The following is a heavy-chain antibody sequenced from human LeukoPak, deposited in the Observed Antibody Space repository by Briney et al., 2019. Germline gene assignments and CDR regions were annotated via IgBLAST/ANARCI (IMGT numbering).Heavy chain of an antibody. J-gene: IGHJ6*02. CDR1: GDTFSIYA. CDR2: IIPIFGIA. CDR3: ARGAGDCSSTSCYKGYYYYGMDV. Sequence: SVRVSYKACGDTFSIYAISWVRQAPGQGLEWMGRIIPIFGIANYAQKFQGRDTITADKSTSTAYMELSSLRSEDTAVYYCARGAGDCSSTSCYKGYYYYGMDVWGQGATVTVSS. V-gene: IGHV1-69*04. D-gene: IGHD2-2*02.